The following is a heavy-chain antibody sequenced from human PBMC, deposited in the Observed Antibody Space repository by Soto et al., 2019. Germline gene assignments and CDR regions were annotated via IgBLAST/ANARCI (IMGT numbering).Heavy chain of an antibody. V-gene: IGHV1-69*02. CDR3: ARLTGSGYRSFDY. J-gene: IGHJ4*02. Sequence: GASLKVSCKASGGTFSSYTISWVRPAPGQGLEWMGRIIPILGIANYAQKFQGRVTITADKSTSTAYMELSSLRSEDTAVYYCARLTGSGYRSFDYWGQGTLVTVSS. CDR2: IIPILGIA. D-gene: IGHD3-3*01. CDR1: GGTFSSYT.